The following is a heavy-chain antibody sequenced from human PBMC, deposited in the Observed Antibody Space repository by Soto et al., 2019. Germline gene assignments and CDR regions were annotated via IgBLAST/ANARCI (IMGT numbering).Heavy chain of an antibody. J-gene: IGHJ5*02. CDR2: VSSTGST. V-gene: IGHV4-59*01. CDR1: GGSLNSYY. D-gene: IGHD5-12*01. Sequence: SETLSLTCTVSGGSLNSYYWTWIRQSPGKGLEWIGYVSSTGSTNYNPSLKSRLTMSLDTSTNEVSLSLTSVTAADSAVYFCARFSPPRKSYDSNPGWFDPWGQGIRVTVS. CDR3: ARFSPPRKSYDSNPGWFDP.